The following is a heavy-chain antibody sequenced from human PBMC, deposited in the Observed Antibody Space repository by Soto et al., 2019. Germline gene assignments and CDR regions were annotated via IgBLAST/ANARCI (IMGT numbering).Heavy chain of an antibody. CDR1: GDSVSSNSAT. CDR3: GRAHLGSDRYIPEPFDP. V-gene: IGHV6-1*01. D-gene: IGHD2-15*01. Sequence: SQTLSLTCAISGDSVSSNSATWNWIRQSPSRGLEWLGRTYYRSKWYNDYAISVKSRITINPDTSKNQFSLQLSSVIPGDTAVYYCGRAHLGSDRYIPEPFDPWGQGTLVTVS. J-gene: IGHJ5*02. CDR2: TYYRSKWYN.